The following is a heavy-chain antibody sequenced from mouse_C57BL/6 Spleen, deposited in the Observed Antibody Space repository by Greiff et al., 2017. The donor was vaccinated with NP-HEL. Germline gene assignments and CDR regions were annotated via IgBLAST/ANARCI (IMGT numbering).Heavy chain of an antibody. V-gene: IGHV1-55*01. CDR2: IYPGSGST. CDR3: ASHYYGTPYFDY. CDR1: GYTFTSYW. J-gene: IGHJ2*01. D-gene: IGHD1-1*01. Sequence: VQLQQPGAELVKPGASVKMSCKASGYTFTSYWITWVKQRPGQGLEWIGDIYPGSGSTNYNEKFKSKATLTVDTSSSTAYMQLSSLTSEDSAVYYCASHYYGTPYFDYWGQGTTLTVSS.